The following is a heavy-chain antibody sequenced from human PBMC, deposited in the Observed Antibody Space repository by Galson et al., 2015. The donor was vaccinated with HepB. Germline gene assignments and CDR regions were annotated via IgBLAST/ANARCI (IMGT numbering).Heavy chain of an antibody. J-gene: IGHJ6*03. Sequence: SLRLSCAASGFTFSRHWMHWVRQAPGKGLVWISRIYDDGSITNYADFVKGRFTISRDNAKNTLYLQVNSLRAEDTAMYYCARGDIVGYYMDVWGKRTTVTVSS. CDR2: IYDDGSIT. V-gene: IGHV3-74*01. CDR1: GFTFSRHW. D-gene: IGHD2-21*01. CDR3: ARGDIVGYYMDV.